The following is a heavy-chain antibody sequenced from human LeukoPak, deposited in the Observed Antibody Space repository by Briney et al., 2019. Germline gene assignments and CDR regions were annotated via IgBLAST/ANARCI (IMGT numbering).Heavy chain of an antibody. CDR1: GLTLSTFA. V-gene: IGHV3-23*01. Sequence: GGSLRLSCTVSGLTLSTFAMNWVRQAPGKGLEWVSSLSGSAVSSYYADSVKGRFTISRDNSKNTLYLQMNSLRAEDTGIYFCAKATDSSGFPSYFDSWGQGTLVAVSS. J-gene: IGHJ4*02. CDR2: LSGSAVSS. D-gene: IGHD3-22*01. CDR3: AKATDSSGFPSYFDS.